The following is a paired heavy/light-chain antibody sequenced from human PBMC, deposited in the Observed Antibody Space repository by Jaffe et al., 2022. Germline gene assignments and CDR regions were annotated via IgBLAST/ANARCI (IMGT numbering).Heavy chain of an antibody. D-gene: IGHD5-12*01. J-gene: IGHJ4*02. V-gene: IGHV4-39*01. CDR3: ARPLTATGGVDS. CDR1: GGSISSSSYY. Sequence: QLQLQESGPGLVKPSETLSLTCTVSGGSISSSSYYWDWIRQPPGKGLEWIGSIYYSGSTYYNPSLKSRVTISVDTSKNQFSLKLSSVTAADTAVYYCARPLTATGGVDSWGQGTLVTVSS. CDR2: IYYSGST.
Light chain of an antibody. Sequence: DIQMTQSPSSLSASVGDRVTITCRASQSISNSLNWYQQKPGKAPKLLIYAASSFQGGVPSTFSGSGSGTDFTLTISSLQPEDFATYYCQQSYSTPYTFGQGTKLEIK. V-gene: IGKV1-39*01. CDR1: QSISNS. CDR2: AAS. CDR3: QQSYSTPYT. J-gene: IGKJ2*01.